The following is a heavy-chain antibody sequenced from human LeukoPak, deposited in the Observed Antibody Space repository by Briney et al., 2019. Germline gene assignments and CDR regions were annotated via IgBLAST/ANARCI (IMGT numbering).Heavy chain of an antibody. J-gene: IGHJ4*02. CDR3: ARDSYYGGTQDY. CDR2: ISTRGGTI. CDR1: GFTFGSYA. D-gene: IGHD4-23*01. V-gene: IGHV3-48*03. Sequence: GGSLRLSCAASGFTFGSYAMSWVRQAPGKGLEWVSYISTRGGTIYYADSVKGRFTISRDNAKNSLYLQMNSLRAEDTAVYYCARDSYYGGTQDYWGQGTLVTVSS.